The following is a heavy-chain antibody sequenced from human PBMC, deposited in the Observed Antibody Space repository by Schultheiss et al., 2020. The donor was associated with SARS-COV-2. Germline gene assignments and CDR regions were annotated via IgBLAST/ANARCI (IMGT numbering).Heavy chain of an antibody. CDR3: ARLGGDYEGEAYYYYGMDV. CDR1: GYTFTSYG. J-gene: IGHJ6*02. V-gene: IGHV1-2*04. CDR2: INPNSGGT. D-gene: IGHD4-17*01. Sequence: ASVKVSCKASGYTFTSYGISWVRQAPGQGLEWMGWINPNSGGTNYAQKFQGWVTMTRDTSISTAYMELSRLRSDDTAVYYCARLGGDYEGEAYYYYGMDVWGQGTTVTVSS.